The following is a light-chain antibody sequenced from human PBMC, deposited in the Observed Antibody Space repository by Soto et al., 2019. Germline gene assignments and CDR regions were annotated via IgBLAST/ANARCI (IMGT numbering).Light chain of an antibody. CDR2: DAS. J-gene: IGKJ1*01. V-gene: IGKV3-11*01. CDR1: QSVSSY. Sequence: LSQSPATLSLTPAERPSLTCRASQSVSSYLAWYQQKPGQAPRLLNYDASNRATGIPARFSGSGSGTDFTLSISSLEPEDFAVYYCQQRYRWPRTFGQGTKVDIK. CDR3: QQRYRWPRT.